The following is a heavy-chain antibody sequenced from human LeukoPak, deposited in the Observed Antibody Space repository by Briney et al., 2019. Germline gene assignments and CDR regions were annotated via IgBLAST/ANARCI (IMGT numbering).Heavy chain of an antibody. V-gene: IGHV3-11*03. J-gene: IGHJ4*02. CDR2: ISSSSSYT. D-gene: IGHD5-24*01. Sequence: GGSLRLSCAASGFTFSDYYMSWIRQAPGKGLEWVSYISSSSSYTNYADSVKGRFTISRDNAKNSLYLQMKSLRAEDTALYYCARLGDGYTMFDYWGQGTLVTVSS. CDR3: ARLGDGYTMFDY. CDR1: GFTFSDYY.